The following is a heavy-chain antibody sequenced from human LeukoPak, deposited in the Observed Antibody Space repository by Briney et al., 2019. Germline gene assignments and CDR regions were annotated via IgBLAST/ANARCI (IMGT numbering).Heavy chain of an antibody. Sequence: PGRSLRLSCAASGFTFNSYGMHWVRQAPGKGLEWVAVIWYDGSNKYYADSVKGRFTISRDNSKNTLYLQMNSLRAEDTAVYYCARAITFGGVIVPPGGYWGQGTLVTVSS. V-gene: IGHV3-33*01. CDR1: GFTFNSYG. CDR2: IWYDGSNK. CDR3: ARAITFGGVIVPPGGY. J-gene: IGHJ4*02. D-gene: IGHD3-16*02.